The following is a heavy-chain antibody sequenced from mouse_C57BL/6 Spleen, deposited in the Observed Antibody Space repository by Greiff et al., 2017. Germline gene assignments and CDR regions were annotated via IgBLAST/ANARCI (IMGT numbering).Heavy chain of an antibody. J-gene: IGHJ4*01. CDR3: ARFEEGDY. Sequence: VKLQQPGAELVKPGASVKLSCKASGYTFTSYWMQWVTQRPGQGLEWIGEIDPSDSYTNYNQKFKGKATFTVDTASSTAYMQLSSLTSEDSAVYYCARFEEGDYWGQGTSVTVSS. CDR2: IDPSDSYT. V-gene: IGHV1-50*01. CDR1: GYTFTSYW.